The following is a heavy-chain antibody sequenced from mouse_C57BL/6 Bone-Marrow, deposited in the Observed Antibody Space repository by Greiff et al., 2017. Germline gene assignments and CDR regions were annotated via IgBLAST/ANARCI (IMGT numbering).Heavy chain of an antibody. Sequence: EVQLVESGAELVRPGASVKLSCTASGFNIKDDYMHWVKQRPEQGLEWIGWIDPENGDTESASQFQGKAPISADTSSNTAYLQLSSLTSEDTAVYYCTTRYYGSHDYGGQGTTLTVSS. J-gene: IGHJ2*01. CDR2: IDPENGDT. CDR1: GFNIKDDY. V-gene: IGHV14-4*01. CDR3: TTRYYGSHDY. D-gene: IGHD1-1*01.